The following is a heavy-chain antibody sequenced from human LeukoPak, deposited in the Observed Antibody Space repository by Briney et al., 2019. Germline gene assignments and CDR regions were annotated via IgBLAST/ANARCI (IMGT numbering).Heavy chain of an antibody. CDR2: INPNSGGT. J-gene: IGHJ4*02. D-gene: IGHD1-7*01. CDR1: GYTFTSYG. CDR3: ARDMELELGFDY. V-gene: IGHV1-2*02. Sequence: ASVKVSCKASGYTFTSYGISWVRQTPGQGLEWMGWINPNSGGTNYAQKFQGRVTMTRDTSISTAYMELSRLRSDDTAVYYCARDMELELGFDYWGQGTLVTVSS.